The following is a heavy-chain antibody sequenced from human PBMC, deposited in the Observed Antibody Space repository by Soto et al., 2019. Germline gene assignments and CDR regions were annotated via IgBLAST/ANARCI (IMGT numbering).Heavy chain of an antibody. J-gene: IGHJ4*02. CDR2: IKSKTDGGTT. V-gene: IGHV3-15*01. Sequence: GXSLSLSWAASGFTFSAAWMSWVRQAPGKGLEWVGRIKSKTDGGTTDYAAPVKDRFTISRDDSKNTLYLQMNSLNIEDSAVYYCSGAESPDTAYFSLYWGQGTPVTVSS. CDR1: GFTFSAAW. CDR3: SGAESPDTAYFSLY. D-gene: IGHD1-26*01.